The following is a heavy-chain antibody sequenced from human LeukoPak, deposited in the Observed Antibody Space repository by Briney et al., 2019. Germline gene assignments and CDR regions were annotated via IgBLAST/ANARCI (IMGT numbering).Heavy chain of an antibody. CDR1: GGTFSSYA. D-gene: IGHD5-18*01. CDR3: ARVHGYNVGIYYFDY. CDR2: IIPIFGTA. Sequence: ASVKVSCKASGGTFSSYAISWVRQAPGQGLEWMGRIIPIFGTANYAQKFQGRVTITTDESTSTAYMELSSLRSEDTAVYYCARVHGYNVGIYYFDYWGQGTLVTVSS. J-gene: IGHJ4*02. V-gene: IGHV1-69*05.